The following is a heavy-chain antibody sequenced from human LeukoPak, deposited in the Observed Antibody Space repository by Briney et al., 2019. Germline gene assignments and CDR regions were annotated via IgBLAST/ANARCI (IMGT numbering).Heavy chain of an antibody. Sequence: ASVKVSCKASGYTFTVYYMHWVRQAPGQGLEWMGWINPNSGGTNYAQKFQGRVTMTRDTSISTAYMELSRLRSDDTAVYYCARVLWEYCSSTSCHDAFDIWGQGTMVTVSS. CDR2: INPNSGGT. D-gene: IGHD2-2*01. V-gene: IGHV1-2*02. CDR3: ARVLWEYCSSTSCHDAFDI. CDR1: GYTFTVYY. J-gene: IGHJ3*02.